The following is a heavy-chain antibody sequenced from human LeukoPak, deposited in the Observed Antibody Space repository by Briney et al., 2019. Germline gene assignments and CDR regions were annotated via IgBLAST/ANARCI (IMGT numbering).Heavy chain of an antibody. CDR3: ARHFSDYFYMDV. Sequence: GEPLTISCQGSRYNFTSYWIGSARQMPGQGLEWMGIIHPGDSRTFYNPSFHRQVTISADKSISTAYLHWSSLEASDTAMYYCARHFSDYFYMDVWGKGTTITISS. CDR1: RYNFTSYW. V-gene: IGHV5-51*01. J-gene: IGHJ6*03. CDR2: IHPGDSRT. D-gene: IGHD2/OR15-2a*01.